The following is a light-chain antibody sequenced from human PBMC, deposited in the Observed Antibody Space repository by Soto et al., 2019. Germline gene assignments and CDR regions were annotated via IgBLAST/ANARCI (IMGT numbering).Light chain of an antibody. CDR1: QSISSY. CDR3: QQTYIIPPH. CDR2: DAS. V-gene: IGKV1-39*01. J-gene: IGKJ4*01. Sequence: DIQMTHSPSPLSASVGDRVYITCRTSQSISSYLNWYQAKPGKAPKLLIYDASSLESGVPSRFSVRRSRTHFTLTTTSLQPEAFPSLYCQQTYIIPPHFGGATKVDSK.